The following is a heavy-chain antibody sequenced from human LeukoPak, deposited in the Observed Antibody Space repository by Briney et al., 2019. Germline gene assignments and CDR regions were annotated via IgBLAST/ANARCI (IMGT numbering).Heavy chain of an antibody. V-gene: IGHV3-30-3*01. CDR1: GLTFSNYA. CDR2: ISHDGINR. CDR3: ARDTVSDY. Sequence: GGSLRLSCAASGLTFSNYAMHWVRQAPGKGLEWVAVISHDGINRYYADSVKGRFTVSRDNSKNTLYLQMNSLRAEDTAVYYCARDTVSDYWGQGTLVTVSS. J-gene: IGHJ4*02. D-gene: IGHD4-17*01.